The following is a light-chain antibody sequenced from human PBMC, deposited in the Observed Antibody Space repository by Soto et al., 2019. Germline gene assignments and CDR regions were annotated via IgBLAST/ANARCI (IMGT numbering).Light chain of an antibody. Sequence: EIVLTQSPGTLSLSPGERATLSFSASQSVSSSDLAWYQQKHGQAPRLLIYGASSRATGIPDRFSGSGSGTDFTLTISRLEPEDSAVYYCQQYGSSPRTFGQGTKVEIK. CDR3: QQYGSSPRT. CDR1: QSVSSSD. CDR2: GAS. J-gene: IGKJ1*01. V-gene: IGKV3-20*01.